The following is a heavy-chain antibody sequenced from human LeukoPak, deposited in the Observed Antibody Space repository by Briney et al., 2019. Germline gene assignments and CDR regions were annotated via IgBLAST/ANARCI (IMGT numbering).Heavy chain of an antibody. CDR3: ARDGYNYYYYYYGMDV. V-gene: IGHV1-18*01. Sequence: ASVKVSCKASGYTFTSYGISWVRQAPGQGLEWMGWISAYNGNTNYAQKLQGRVTMTTDTSTSTAYMELRSLRSDDTAVYYCARDGYNYYYYYYGMDVWGQGTTVTVSS. CDR2: ISAYNGNT. J-gene: IGHJ6*02. D-gene: IGHD5-24*01. CDR1: GYTFTSYG.